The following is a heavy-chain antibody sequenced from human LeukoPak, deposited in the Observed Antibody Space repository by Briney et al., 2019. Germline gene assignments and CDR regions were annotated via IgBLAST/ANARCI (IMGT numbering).Heavy chain of an antibody. V-gene: IGHV4-31*03. J-gene: IGHJ4*02. CDR2: IYYSGST. D-gene: IGHD6-13*01. CDR3: ARFAAAGNFDY. CDR1: GGSISSGGYY. Sequence: SETLSLTCTVSGGSISSGGYYWSWIRQHPGKGLEWIGYIYYSGSTYYNPSLKSRVTISVDKSKNQFSLKLSSVTAADTAVYYCARFAAAGNFDYWGQGTLVTVSS.